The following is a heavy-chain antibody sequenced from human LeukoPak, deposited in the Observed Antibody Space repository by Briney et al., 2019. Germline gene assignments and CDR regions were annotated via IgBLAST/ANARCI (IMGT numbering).Heavy chain of an antibody. V-gene: IGHV4-39*07. Sequence: PSETLSLTCTVSGGSISSSSYYWGWIRQPPGKGLEWIGSIYYSGSTYYNPSLKSRVTISVDTSKNQFSLKLSSVTAADTAVYYCAREAKGSGFQLYYYYYYYIDVWGKGTTVTVSS. CDR2: IYYSGST. J-gene: IGHJ6*03. D-gene: IGHD5-18*01. CDR1: GGSISSSSYY. CDR3: AREAKGSGFQLYYYYYYYIDV.